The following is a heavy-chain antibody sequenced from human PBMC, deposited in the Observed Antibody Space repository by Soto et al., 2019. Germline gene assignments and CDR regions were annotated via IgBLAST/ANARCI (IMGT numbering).Heavy chain of an antibody. V-gene: IGHV4-34*01. J-gene: IGHJ6*02. CDR1: GGSFSGYY. CDR3: ARKRGYCSSTSCYSFYYYYGMDV. D-gene: IGHD2-2*02. CDR2: INHSGST. Sequence: SETLSLTCAVYGGSFSGYYWSWIRQPPGKWLEWIGEINHSGSTNYNPSLKSRVTISVDTSKNQFSLKLSSVTAADTAVYYCARKRGYCSSTSCYSFYYYYGMDVWGQGXTVTVYS.